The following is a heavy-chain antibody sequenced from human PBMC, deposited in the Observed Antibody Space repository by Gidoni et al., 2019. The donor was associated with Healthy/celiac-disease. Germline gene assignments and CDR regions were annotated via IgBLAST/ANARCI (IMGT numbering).Heavy chain of an antibody. D-gene: IGHD4-17*01. CDR3: AKDLGTYGDYPYYYGMDV. V-gene: IGHV3-43*01. CDR1: GFTFDAYT. Sequence: EVQLVESGGVVVQPGGSLRLSCGDSGFTFDAYTMHWVRQAPGKGLEWVSLISWDGGSTYYADSVKGRFTISRDNSKNSLYLQMNSLRTEDTALYYCAKDLGTYGDYPYYYGMDVWGKGTTVTVSS. J-gene: IGHJ6*04. CDR2: ISWDGGST.